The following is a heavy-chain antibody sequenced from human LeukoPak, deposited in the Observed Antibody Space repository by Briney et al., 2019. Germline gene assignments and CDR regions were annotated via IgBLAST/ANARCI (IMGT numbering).Heavy chain of an antibody. V-gene: IGHV1-69*05. Sequence: SVKVSCKASGGTFSSYAISWVRQAPGQGLEWMGGIIPIFGTANYAQKFQGRVTITTDESTSTAYMELSSLRSEDTAVYYCARGPFGSGSFLDYWGQGTLVTVSS. J-gene: IGHJ4*02. CDR2: IIPIFGTA. CDR3: ARGPFGSGSFLDY. D-gene: IGHD3-10*01. CDR1: GGTFSSYA.